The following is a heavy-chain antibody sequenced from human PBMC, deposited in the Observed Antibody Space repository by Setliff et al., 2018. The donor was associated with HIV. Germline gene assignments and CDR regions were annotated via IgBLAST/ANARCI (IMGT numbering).Heavy chain of an antibody. CDR2: MYYNGST. CDR3: ARDVRRNHCSSTSCYARDNWFDP. D-gene: IGHD2-2*01. CDR1: GGSISSGDYY. Sequence: SETLSLTCTVSGGSISSGDYYWSWIRQLPGKGLEWIGYMYYNGSTYSNPSLKSRVTVSQDTSKNQFSLKLSSVTAADTAVYYCARDVRRNHCSSTSCYARDNWFDPWGQEIQVTVSS. J-gene: IGHJ5*02. V-gene: IGHV4-31*03.